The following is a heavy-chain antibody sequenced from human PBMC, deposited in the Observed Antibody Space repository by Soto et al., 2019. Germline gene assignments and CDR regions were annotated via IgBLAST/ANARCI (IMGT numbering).Heavy chain of an antibody. CDR2: IYYSGST. J-gene: IGHJ4*02. CDR3: ARVGHDFWSGSEAFDS. CDR1: GGSISSGGYY. D-gene: IGHD3-3*01. V-gene: IGHV4-30-4*01. Sequence: QVQLQESGPGLVKPSQTLSLTCTVSGGSISSGGYYWSWIRQPPGKGLEWIGYIYYSGSTYYNPSLKSRLTITLDTSKNQFSLKVNSLTAADTAVYYCARVGHDFWSGSEAFDSWGQGTLVTVSS.